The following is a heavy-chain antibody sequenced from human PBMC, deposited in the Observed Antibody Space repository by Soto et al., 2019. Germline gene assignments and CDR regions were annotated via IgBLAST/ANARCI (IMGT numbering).Heavy chain of an antibody. V-gene: IGHV3-15*07. J-gene: IGHJ6*02. CDR1: SVTLNNSW. Sequence: GWSMKLCCAACSVTLNNSWMNGVRQTPGKGLEWVGRIKSKTDGGTTDYAAPVKGRFTISRDDSKNTLYLQMNSLKTEDTAVYYCTTEGLVYCSGGSCYSSYSYGMDVWGQGTTVTV. CDR2: IKSKTDGGTT. D-gene: IGHD2-15*01. CDR3: TTEGLVYCSGGSCYSSYSYGMDV.